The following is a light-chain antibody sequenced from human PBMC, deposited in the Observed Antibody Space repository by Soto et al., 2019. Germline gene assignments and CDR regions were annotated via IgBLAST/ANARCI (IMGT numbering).Light chain of an antibody. CDR3: QQYGSPSRT. Sequence: EIVLTQSPGTLSLSPGERATLSCRASQSVSSYLAWYQQKPGQAPRLLIYGASSRATGIPDRFSGSGSGTDFPLTISRLEPEDFAVYCCQQYGSPSRTFGQGTKVEIK. V-gene: IGKV3-20*01. CDR1: QSVSSY. J-gene: IGKJ1*01. CDR2: GAS.